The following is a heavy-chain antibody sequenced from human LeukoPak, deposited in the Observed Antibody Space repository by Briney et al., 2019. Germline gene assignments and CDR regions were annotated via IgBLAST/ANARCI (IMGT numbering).Heavy chain of an antibody. CDR1: GGSFSGYY. J-gene: IGHJ4*02. V-gene: IGHV4-34*01. D-gene: IGHD6-13*01. CDR2: FNHSGST. Sequence: SETLSLTCAVYGGSFSGYYWSWIRQPPGKGLEWIGEFNHSGSTNYNPSLKSRVTISVDTSKNQFSLKLSSVTAADTAVYYCARGPRRGDQQLVTFLNYWGQGTLVTVSS. CDR3: ARGPRRGDQQLVTFLNY.